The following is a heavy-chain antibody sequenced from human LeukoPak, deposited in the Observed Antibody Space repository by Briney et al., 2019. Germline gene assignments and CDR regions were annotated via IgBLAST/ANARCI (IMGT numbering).Heavy chain of an antibody. V-gene: IGHV4-39*01. J-gene: IGHJ4*02. Sequence: SETLSLTCTVSGGSISSSPYYWGWIRQPPGKGLEWIGTIYYSGSTYYNPSLKSRVTISVDTSKNQFSLKLSSVTAADTAVYYCARLHTTTVTTIFDYWGQGTLVTVSS. D-gene: IGHD4-11*01. CDR2: IYYSGST. CDR1: GGSISSSPYY. CDR3: ARLHTTTVTTIFDY.